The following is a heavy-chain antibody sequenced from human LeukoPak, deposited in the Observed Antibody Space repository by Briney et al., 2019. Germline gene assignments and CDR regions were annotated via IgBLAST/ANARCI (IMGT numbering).Heavy chain of an antibody. V-gene: IGHV4-39*01. J-gene: IGHJ4*02. Sequence: PSETLSLTCTVSGGSISSSSAYWGWIRQPPGKGLEWIGSIYYSKNTYYNPSLESRVTISADTSKNQFSLTLGSVSATDTAVYYCVSPRGFSYGYFDYWGQGTLVTVSS. CDR3: VSPRGFSYGYFDY. CDR2: IYYSKNT. D-gene: IGHD5-18*01. CDR1: GGSISSSSAY.